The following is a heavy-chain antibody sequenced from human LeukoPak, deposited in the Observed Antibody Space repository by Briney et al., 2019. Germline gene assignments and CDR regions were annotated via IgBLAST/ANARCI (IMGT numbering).Heavy chain of an antibody. CDR1: GYTFTSYG. J-gene: IGHJ6*02. V-gene: IGHV1-18*01. D-gene: IGHD3-9*01. CDR2: ISAYNGNT. Sequence: ASVKVSCKASGYTFTSYGISWVRQAPGQGLEWMGWISAYNGNTNYAQKLQGRVTMTTDTSTSTAYMELRSLRSDDTAVYYCARDPNDILTGRMAVWGQGTTVTVSS. CDR3: ARDPNDILTGRMAV.